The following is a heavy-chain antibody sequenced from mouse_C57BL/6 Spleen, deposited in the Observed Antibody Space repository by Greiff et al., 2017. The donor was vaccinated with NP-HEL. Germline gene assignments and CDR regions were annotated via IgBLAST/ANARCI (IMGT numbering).Heavy chain of an antibody. D-gene: IGHD2-10*01. CDR3: ARPLLSKAMDY. CDR1: GYTFTDYY. CDR2: INPNNGGT. J-gene: IGHJ4*01. V-gene: IGHV1-26*01. Sequence: VQLQQSGPELVKPGASVKISCKASGYTFTDYYMNWVKQSHGKSLEWIGDINPNNGGTSYNQKFKGKATLTVDKSSSTAYMELRSLTSEDSAVYYCARPLLSKAMDYWGQGTSVTVSS.